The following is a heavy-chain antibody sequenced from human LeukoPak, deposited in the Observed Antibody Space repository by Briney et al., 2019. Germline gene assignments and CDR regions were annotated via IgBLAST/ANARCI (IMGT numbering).Heavy chain of an antibody. CDR2: ISWNSGSI. J-gene: IGHJ4*02. Sequence: PGGSLRLSCAASGFTFDDYAMHWVRQAPGKGLEWVSGISWNSGSIGYADSVKGRFTISRDNAKNSLYLQMNSLRAEDTALYYCAKDMAIVGATTYYFDYWGQGTLVTVSS. CDR3: AKDMAIVGATTYYFDY. V-gene: IGHV3-9*01. D-gene: IGHD1-26*01. CDR1: GFTFDDYA.